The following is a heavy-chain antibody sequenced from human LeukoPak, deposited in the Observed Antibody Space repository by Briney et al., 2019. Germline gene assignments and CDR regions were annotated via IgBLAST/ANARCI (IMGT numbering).Heavy chain of an antibody. CDR1: GYTFTGYY. CDR2: INPNSGGT. V-gene: IGHV1-2*02. D-gene: IGHD6-19*01. CDR3: ATQYSSGWTRFRYYMDV. Sequence: GASVKVSCKASGYTFTGYYMHWVRQAPGQGLEWMGWINPNSGGTNYAQKFQGRVTMTRDTSISTAYMELSRLRSDDTAVYYCATQYSSGWTRFRYYMDVWGKGTTVTVSS. J-gene: IGHJ6*03.